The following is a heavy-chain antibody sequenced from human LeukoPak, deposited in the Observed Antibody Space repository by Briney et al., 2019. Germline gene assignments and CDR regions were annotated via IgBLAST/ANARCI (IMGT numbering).Heavy chain of an antibody. J-gene: IGHJ4*02. Sequence: GGSLRLSCAASGFTFSNYEMNWVRQAPGKGLEWVSHLSTSGSTTYYADSVKGRFTISRDYAKNTLYLQMNSLRAEDTAVYFCARENYASFDYWGQGTLVTVSS. V-gene: IGHV3-48*03. D-gene: IGHD1-7*01. CDR2: LSTSGSTT. CDR3: ARENYASFDY. CDR1: GFTFSNYE.